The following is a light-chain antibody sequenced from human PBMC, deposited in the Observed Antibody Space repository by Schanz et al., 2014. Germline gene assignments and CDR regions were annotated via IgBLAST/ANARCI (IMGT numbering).Light chain of an antibody. Sequence: QSVLTQPPSVSGAPGQRVTISCTGSSSNIGAGYDVHWYQQLPGTAPKLFIYSNSLRPSGVPDRFSGSKSGTSGSLAISGLQSEDEADYYCAAWDDSLSGYVFGTGTKLTVL. CDR3: AAWDDSLSGYV. CDR2: SNS. J-gene: IGLJ1*01. V-gene: IGLV1-40*01. CDR1: SSNIGAGYD.